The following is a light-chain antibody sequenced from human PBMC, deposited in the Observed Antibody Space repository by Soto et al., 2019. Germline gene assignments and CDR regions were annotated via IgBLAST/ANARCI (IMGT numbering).Light chain of an antibody. Sequence: QSVLTQPASVSGSPGQSITISCTGTSSDIGAYNYVSWYQQHPGKTPKLMIYGVTNRPSGVSNRFSGSKSGSTASLTISGLHAEDEADYYCSSYTTSSTLEFGGRTKLTVL. V-gene: IGLV2-14*01. J-gene: IGLJ2*01. CDR3: SSYTTSSTLE. CDR1: SSDIGAYNY. CDR2: GVT.